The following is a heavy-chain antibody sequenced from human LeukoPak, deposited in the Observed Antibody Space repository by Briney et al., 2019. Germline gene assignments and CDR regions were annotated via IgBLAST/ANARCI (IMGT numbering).Heavy chain of an antibody. D-gene: IGHD6-13*01. V-gene: IGHV3-43*02. CDR2: ISGDGGST. CDR3: AKDVGYSSSWYDGGVFDY. Sequence: PGGSLRLSCAASGFTFDDYAMHWVRQAPGKGLEWVSLISGDGGSTYYADSVKGRFTISRDNSKNSLYLQMNSLRTEDTALYYCAKDVGYSSSWYDGGVFDYWGQGTLVTVSS. J-gene: IGHJ4*02. CDR1: GFTFDDYA.